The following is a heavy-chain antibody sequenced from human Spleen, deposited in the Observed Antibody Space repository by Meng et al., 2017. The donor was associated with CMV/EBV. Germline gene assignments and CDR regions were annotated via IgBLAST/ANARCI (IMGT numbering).Heavy chain of an antibody. CDR3: AKDSDFWTGYSSYYFDY. V-gene: IGHV1-46*01. D-gene: IGHD3/OR15-3a*01. J-gene: IGHJ4*02. CDR2: IDPTSGST. CDR1: YPFTDFF. Sequence: YPFTDFFIHWVRQAPRQGPEWVGLIDPTSGSTNYAQRFQGRVTMTRDTSTNIVYMELNSLRSEDTAVYYCAKDSDFWTGYSSYYFDYWGQGTLVTVSS.